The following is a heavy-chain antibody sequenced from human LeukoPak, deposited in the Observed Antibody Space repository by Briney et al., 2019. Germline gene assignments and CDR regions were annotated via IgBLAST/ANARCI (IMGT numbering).Heavy chain of an antibody. J-gene: IGHJ4*02. V-gene: IGHV4-59*08. Sequence: SDTLSHTRCLSGVSLSVHFWIWMRAPPEEGLVCIGYISHSGSIQHNPSLNSRFTISVDTSQKHFSLKVRSVTAADTAVYYCARHLYPRYGSTFYTGAFFDYWGQGTLVTVSS. CDR3: ARHLYPRYGSTFYTGAFFDY. D-gene: IGHD6-13*01. CDR1: GVSLSVHF. CDR2: ISHSGSI.